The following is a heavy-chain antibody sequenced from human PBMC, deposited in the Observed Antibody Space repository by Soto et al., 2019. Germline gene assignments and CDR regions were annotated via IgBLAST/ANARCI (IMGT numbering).Heavy chain of an antibody. V-gene: IGHV4-59*02. CDR1: GGSVSGYY. J-gene: IGHJ5*02. D-gene: IGHD6-19*01. CDR2: THYSGTS. CDR3: ARGPQWLRSDNWFDP. Sequence: QVQLQESGPGLVKPSETLSLTCTVSGGSVSGYYWSWIRQPPGKGLEWIGNTHYSGTSTYNPSLQSRVTISLDPSNNQYSLRLTSVTAADTAVYYCARGPQWLRSDNWFDPWGQGTRVTVSS.